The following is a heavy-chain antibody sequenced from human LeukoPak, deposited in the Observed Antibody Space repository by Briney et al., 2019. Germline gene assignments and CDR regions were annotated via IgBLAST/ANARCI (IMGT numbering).Heavy chain of an antibody. V-gene: IGHV1-8*01. CDR3: ARQGLRGFWFDP. J-gene: IGHJ5*02. CDR2: MNPNSGNT. CDR1: GYTFTSYD. D-gene: IGHD4-23*01. Sequence: ASVKVPCKASGYTFTSYDINWVRQATGQGLEWKGWMNPNSGNTGYAQKFQGRVTMTRNTSISTAYMELSSLRSEDTAVYYCARQGLRGFWFDPWGQGTLVTVSS.